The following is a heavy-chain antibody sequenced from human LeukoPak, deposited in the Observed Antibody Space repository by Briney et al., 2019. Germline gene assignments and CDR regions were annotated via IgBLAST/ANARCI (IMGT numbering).Heavy chain of an antibody. CDR2: IYPGDSDT. CDR3: ARLDRGHVLRVYAPDP. Sequence: GESLNISCKGSGYSFTSYRIGWVRQMPGKGLDWMGIIYPGDSDTRYSPSFQAQVTISPDKSISTAYLQWSSLKASDTAMYYCARLDRGHVLRVYAPDPWGQGTLVTVSS. D-gene: IGHD2-8*01. CDR1: GYSFTSYR. V-gene: IGHV5-51*01. J-gene: IGHJ5*02.